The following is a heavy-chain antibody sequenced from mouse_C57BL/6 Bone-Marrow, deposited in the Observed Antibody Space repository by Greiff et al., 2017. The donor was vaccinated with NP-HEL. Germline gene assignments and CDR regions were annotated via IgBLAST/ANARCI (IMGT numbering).Heavy chain of an antibody. J-gene: IGHJ3*01. Sequence: VQLQQSGAELVKPGASVKISCKASGYEFSNYWMNWVKQRPGKGLEWIGQIYPGDGDTNYNGKFKDKATLTADKSSSTACMRLSRRTSEDSAVYFCARGAYWGQGTLVTVSA. CDR1: GYEFSNYW. CDR2: IYPGDGDT. V-gene: IGHV1-80*01. CDR3: ARGAY.